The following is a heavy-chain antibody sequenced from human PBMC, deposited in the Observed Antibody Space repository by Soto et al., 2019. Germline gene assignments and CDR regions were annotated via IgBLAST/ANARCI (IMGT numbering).Heavy chain of an antibody. CDR1: GGTFSSYT. CDR3: ARDPGYYDSSGYFVY. D-gene: IGHD3-22*01. CDR2: IIPILGIA. V-gene: IGHV1-69*08. J-gene: IGHJ4*02. Sequence: QVQLVQSGAEVKKPGSSVKVSCKASGGTFSSYTISWVRQAPGQGLEWMGRIIPILGIANYAQKFQGRVTITADKYTSTAYMELSSLRSEDTAVYYCARDPGYYDSSGYFVYWGQGTLVTVSS.